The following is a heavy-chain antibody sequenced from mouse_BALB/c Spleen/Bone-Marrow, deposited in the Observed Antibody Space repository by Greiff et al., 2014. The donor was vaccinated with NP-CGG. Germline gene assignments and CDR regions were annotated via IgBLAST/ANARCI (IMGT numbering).Heavy chain of an antibody. V-gene: IGHV2-4*02. CDR2: IWTGGSR. Sequence: QVQLKESGPGLVQPSQSLSITCTVSGFSLTSYGVHWVCQPPGKGLEWLGVIWTGGSRDYNAAFISRLRISMDNSKTQVFFKMSSLQADDTAIYYCARKAGDYYAMDYWGQGTSVTVSS. CDR1: GFSLTSYG. CDR3: ARKAGDYYAMDY. J-gene: IGHJ4*01. D-gene: IGHD3-3*01.